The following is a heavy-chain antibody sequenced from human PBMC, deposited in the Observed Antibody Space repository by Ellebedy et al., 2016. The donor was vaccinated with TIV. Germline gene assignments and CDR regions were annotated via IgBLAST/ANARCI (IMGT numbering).Heavy chain of an antibody. V-gene: IGHV3-13*01. CDR3: VRAAEGSPQPFDI. Sequence: GESLKISCAASGFTFTRYDFHWVRQGTGKGLEWVSGIGTTGDTHYPDSVQGRFTSSREDVKNSVYLQMNRLTAGDTAIYYCVRAAEGSPQPFDIWGQGTRVTVSS. CDR2: IGTTGDT. CDR1: GFTFTRYD. J-gene: IGHJ3*02. D-gene: IGHD3-10*01.